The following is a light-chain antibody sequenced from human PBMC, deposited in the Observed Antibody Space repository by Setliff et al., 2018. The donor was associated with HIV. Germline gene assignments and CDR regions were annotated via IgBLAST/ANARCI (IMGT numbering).Light chain of an antibody. V-gene: IGLV2-23*02. CDR2: QVN. Sequence: QSVLTQPASVSGSPGQSITISCTGSSSDVGSYNFVSWHQQHPGKAPKLMIYQVNKRPSGVSNRFSGSKSGNTASLTISGLQAEVETDYYCCSYAGTNTYVFGTGTKVTVL. J-gene: IGLJ1*01. CDR1: SSDVGSYNF. CDR3: CSYAGTNTYV.